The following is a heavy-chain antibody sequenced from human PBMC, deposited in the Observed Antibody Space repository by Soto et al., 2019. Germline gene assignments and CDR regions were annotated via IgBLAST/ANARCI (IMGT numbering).Heavy chain of an antibody. V-gene: IGHV4-4*02. D-gene: IGHD6-19*01. CDR2: IYHSGST. CDR3: ARSYSSGWYNWFDP. CDR1: GGSISSSNW. J-gene: IGHJ5*02. Sequence: SETLSLTCAVSGGSISSSNWWSWVRQPPGKGLEWIGEIYHSGSTNYSPSLKSRVTISVDKSKNQFSLKLSSVTAADTAVYYCARSYSSGWYNWFDPWGQGTLVTVSS.